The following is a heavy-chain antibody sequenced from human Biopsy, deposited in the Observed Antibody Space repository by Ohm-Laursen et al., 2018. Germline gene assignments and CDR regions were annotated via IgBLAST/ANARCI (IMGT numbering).Heavy chain of an antibody. D-gene: IGHD3-9*01. CDR1: GGTFSNYG. CDR3: ATKLTGYFHH. V-gene: IGHV1-69*06. Sequence: SVKVSCKVPGGTFSNYGVNWVRQAPGQGLEWLGGNIPILETGNYAQKFQDRVTVAADISTSTATMELRSLRSDDTAVYYCATKLTGYFHHWGQGTLVIVSS. J-gene: IGHJ1*01. CDR2: NIPILETG.